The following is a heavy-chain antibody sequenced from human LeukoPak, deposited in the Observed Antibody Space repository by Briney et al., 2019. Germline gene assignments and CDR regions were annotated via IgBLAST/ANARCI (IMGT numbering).Heavy chain of an antibody. CDR3: ARTAAGSPGGFDY. V-gene: IGHV4-38-2*01. Sequence: SETLSLTCAVSGYSISSGYYWGWIRQPPGKGLEWIGSIYHSGSTYYNPSLKSRVTISVDTSKNQFSLKLSSVTAADTAVYYCARTAAGSPGGFDYWAREPWSPSPQ. D-gene: IGHD6-13*01. J-gene: IGHJ4*02. CDR2: IYHSGST. CDR1: GYSISSGYY.